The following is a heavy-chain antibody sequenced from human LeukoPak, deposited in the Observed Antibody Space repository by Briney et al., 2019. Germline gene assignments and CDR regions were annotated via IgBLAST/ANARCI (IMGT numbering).Heavy chain of an antibody. Sequence: GGSLRLSCAASGFTFSSYGMHWVRQAPGKGLEGVAVISYDGSNKYYADSVKGRFTISRDNSKNTLYLQMNSLRAEDTAVYYCARDNAYMLDYWGQGTQVTVSS. CDR1: GFTFSSYG. V-gene: IGHV3-30*03. D-gene: IGHD5-24*01. CDR3: ARDNAYMLDY. J-gene: IGHJ4*02. CDR2: ISYDGSNK.